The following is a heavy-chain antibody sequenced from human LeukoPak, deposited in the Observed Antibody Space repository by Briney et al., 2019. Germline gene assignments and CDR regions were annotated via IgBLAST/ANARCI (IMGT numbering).Heavy chain of an antibody. CDR3: ARAPYYYDTSGFLI. D-gene: IGHD3-22*01. CDR1: GFTSTNFA. V-gene: IGHV1-58*01. J-gene: IGHJ3*02. CDR2: IIVGSGAT. Sequence: SVKVSCKASGFTSTNFAVQWVRQARGQRLEWIGWIIVGSGATKCAQDFQERVTITRDLSTSTLYMELRSLTSEDTAVYYCARAPYYYDTSGFLIWGQGTMVTVSS.